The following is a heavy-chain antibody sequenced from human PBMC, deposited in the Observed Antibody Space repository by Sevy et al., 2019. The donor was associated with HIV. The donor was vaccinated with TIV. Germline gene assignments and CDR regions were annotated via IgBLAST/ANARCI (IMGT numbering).Heavy chain of an antibody. V-gene: IGHV3-7*01. CDR1: GFTFSTYW. CDR2: IKQDGSYK. D-gene: IGHD6-19*01. J-gene: IGHJ4*02. Sequence: GGSLRLSCAASGFTFSTYWMSWVRQAPGKGLEWVANIKQDGSYKNYMDSVKGRFTISRDNAKNSLYLQMSSLRAEDTAVYYCATLSSPMPNSGWYDFFDHWGQGTLVTVSS. CDR3: ATLSSPMPNSGWYDFFDH.